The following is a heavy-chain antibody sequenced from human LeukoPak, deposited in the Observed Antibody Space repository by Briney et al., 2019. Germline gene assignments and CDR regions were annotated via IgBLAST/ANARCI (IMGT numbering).Heavy chain of an antibody. J-gene: IGHJ3*02. D-gene: IGHD2-2*01. CDR3: ARKLASSTLKASAFDI. CDR2: IYSSGST. Sequence: SETLSLTCTVSSGSISNWYWSWFRQPAGKGLEWIGRIYSSGSTIYNPSLKSRVTMSVDTSTNQISLRLTSVTAADTAMYYCARKLASSTLKASAFDIWGQGTMVTVSS. V-gene: IGHV4-4*07. CDR1: SGSISNWY.